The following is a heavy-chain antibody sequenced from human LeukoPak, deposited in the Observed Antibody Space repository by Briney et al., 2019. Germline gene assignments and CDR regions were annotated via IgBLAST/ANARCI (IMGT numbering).Heavy chain of an antibody. V-gene: IGHV4-39*07. CDR2: IYYSGST. J-gene: IGHJ3*01. CDR3: ARDRHEPGP. Sequence: SETLSLTCTVSGGSISSSSYYWGWIRQPPGKGLEWIGSIYYSGSTNYNPSLKSRVTISADTPKNQFSLKLSSVTAADTAMYYCARDRHEPGPWGPGTMVTVSS. CDR1: GGSISSSSYY.